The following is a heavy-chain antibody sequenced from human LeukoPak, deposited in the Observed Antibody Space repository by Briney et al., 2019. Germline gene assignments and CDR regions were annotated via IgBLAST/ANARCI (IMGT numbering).Heavy chain of an antibody. Sequence: SETLSLTCTVSGGSISSYYWSWIRQPPGKGLEWLGYIYYSGSTNYNPSLKSRVTISVDTSKNQFSLKLSSVTAADTAVYYCARDMAVGDYNSDNWFDPWGQGTLVTVSS. CDR2: IYYSGST. J-gene: IGHJ5*02. CDR3: ARDMAVGDYNSDNWFDP. D-gene: IGHD4-17*01. CDR1: GGSISSYY. V-gene: IGHV4-59*01.